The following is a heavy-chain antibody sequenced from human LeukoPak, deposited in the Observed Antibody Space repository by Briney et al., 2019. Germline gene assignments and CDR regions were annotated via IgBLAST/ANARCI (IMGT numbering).Heavy chain of an antibody. J-gene: IGHJ4*02. Sequence: PGGSLRLSCAASGFTFNIYAMSWVRQAPGKGLEWVAGISGSGGSTGYADSVKGRFTTSGDNSKNTLYLHMNSLRAEDTAVYYCAKDRRIAAAYLFDYWGQGTLVSVSS. D-gene: IGHD6-13*01. CDR3: AKDRRIAAAYLFDY. CDR2: ISGSGGST. V-gene: IGHV3-23*01. CDR1: GFTFNIYA.